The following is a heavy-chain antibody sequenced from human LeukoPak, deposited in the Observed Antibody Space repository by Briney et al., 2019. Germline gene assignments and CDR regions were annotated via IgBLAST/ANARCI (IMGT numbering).Heavy chain of an antibody. Sequence: SETLSLTCTVSGGSISSSSYYWGWIRQPPGKGLEWIGSIYYSGSTYYNPSLKSRVTISVDTSKNQFSLKLSSVTAADTAVYYCAGGVAVAGHWGYYFDYWGQGTLVTVSS. J-gene: IGHJ4*02. D-gene: IGHD6-19*01. CDR1: GGSISSSSYY. CDR3: AGGVAVAGHWGYYFDY. V-gene: IGHV4-39*01. CDR2: IYYSGST.